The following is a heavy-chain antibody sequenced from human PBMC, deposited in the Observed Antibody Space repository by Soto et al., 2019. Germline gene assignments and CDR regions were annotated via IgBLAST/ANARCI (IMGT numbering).Heavy chain of an antibody. Sequence: GSLRLSCAASGFTFSSYAMSWVRQAPGKGLEWVSGLSGSGSDTYYADSVKGRFTISRDNFKNTLYLQMNSLRAEDTAVYFCAKGQIPVADKGNYFDYWGQGPLVTVSS. V-gene: IGHV3-23*01. CDR1: GFTFSSYA. J-gene: IGHJ4*02. CDR2: LSGSGSDT. CDR3: AKGQIPVADKGNYFDY. D-gene: IGHD6-19*01.